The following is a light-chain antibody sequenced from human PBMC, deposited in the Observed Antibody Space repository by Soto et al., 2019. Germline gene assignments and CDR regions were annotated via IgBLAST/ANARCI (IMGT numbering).Light chain of an antibody. V-gene: IGLV2-8*01. Sequence: QSVLTQPPSASGSPGQSVTISCTGTSSDVGYYNYVSWYQQHPGKAPKLIIYEVNKRPSGVPDRFSGSKSGNTASLTVSGLQAEDEAGYYCTSYAVGINVVFGGGTKLTVL. CDR3: TSYAVGINVV. J-gene: IGLJ2*01. CDR1: SSDVGYYNY. CDR2: EVN.